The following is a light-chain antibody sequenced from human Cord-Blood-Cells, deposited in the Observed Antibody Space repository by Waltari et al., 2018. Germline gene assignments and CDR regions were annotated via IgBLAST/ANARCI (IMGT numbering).Light chain of an antibody. Sequence: DIQMTQSPSSLSASVGDRGTITCRASQSISSYLNWYQQKPVKATKLLIYAASSLQSGVPSRVSASASGTDFTLTISSLQPDDCATDYRQQSYSTISFGHWTRLEIK. CDR1: QSISSY. CDR3: QQSYSTIS. V-gene: IGKV1-39*01. J-gene: IGKJ5*01. CDR2: AAS.